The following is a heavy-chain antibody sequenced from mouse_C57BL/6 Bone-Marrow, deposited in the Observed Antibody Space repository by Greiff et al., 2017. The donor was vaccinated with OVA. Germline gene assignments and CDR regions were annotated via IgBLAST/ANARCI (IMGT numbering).Heavy chain of an antibody. J-gene: IGHJ3*01. Sequence: VQLQQSGAELVRPGASVTLSCKASGYTFTDYEMHWVKQTPVHGLEWIGAIDPETGGTAYNQKFKGKAILTADKSSSTAYMELRRLTSEASAIYYCTSTPYYYAPAWFAYWGQGTLVTVSA. D-gene: IGHD1-1*01. CDR2: IDPETGGT. CDR3: TSTPYYYAPAWFAY. CDR1: GYTFTDYE. V-gene: IGHV1-15*01.